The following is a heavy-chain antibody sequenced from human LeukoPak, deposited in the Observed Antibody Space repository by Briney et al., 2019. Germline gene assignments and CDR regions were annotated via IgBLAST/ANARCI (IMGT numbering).Heavy chain of an antibody. CDR2: ISGSGGSA. CDR1: GFTFSSYA. V-gene: IGHV3-23*01. CDR3: AIIGGNFPPFDY. Sequence: GGSLRLSCAASGFTFSSYAMSWVRQAPGKGLEWVSAISGSGGSAYYADSVKGRFTISRDNSKNTLYPQMNSLRAEDTAVYYCAIIGGNFPPFDYWGQGTLVTVSS. D-gene: IGHD4-23*01. J-gene: IGHJ4*02.